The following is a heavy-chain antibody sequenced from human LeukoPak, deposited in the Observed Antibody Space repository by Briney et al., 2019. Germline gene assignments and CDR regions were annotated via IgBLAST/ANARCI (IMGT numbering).Heavy chain of an antibody. CDR2: INHSGST. D-gene: IGHD2-2*01. CDR1: GGSFSGYY. J-gene: IGHJ5*02. V-gene: IGHV4-34*01. CDR3: ARGDIVVVGGWFDP. Sequence: SETLSLTCAVYGGSFSGYYWSWIRQPPGKGQEWIGEINHSGSTNYNPSLKSRVTISVDTSKNQFSLKLSSVTAADTAVYYCARGDIVVVGGWFDPWGQGTLVTVSS.